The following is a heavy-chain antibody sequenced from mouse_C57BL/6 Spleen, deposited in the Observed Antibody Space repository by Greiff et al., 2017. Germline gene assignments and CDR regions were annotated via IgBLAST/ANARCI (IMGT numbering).Heavy chain of an antibody. Sequence: EVQRVESGPGLVKPSQSLSLTCSVTGYSITSGYYWNWIRQFPGNKLEWMGYISYDGSNNYNPSLKNRISITRDTSKNQFFLKLNSVTTEDTATYYCARDPDGFDYWGQGTTLTVSS. CDR1: GYSITSGYY. CDR3: ARDPDGFDY. V-gene: IGHV3-6*01. J-gene: IGHJ2*01. D-gene: IGHD2-3*01. CDR2: ISYDGSN.